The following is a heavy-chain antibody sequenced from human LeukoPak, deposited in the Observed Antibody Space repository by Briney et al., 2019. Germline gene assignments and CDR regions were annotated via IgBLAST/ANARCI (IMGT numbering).Heavy chain of an antibody. J-gene: IGHJ6*02. D-gene: IGHD6-19*01. CDR1: GFTFSSYG. V-gene: IGHV3-33*01. CDR2: IWYDGSNK. Sequence: PGGSLRPSCAASGFTFSSYGMHWVRQAPGKGLEWVAVIWYDGSNKYYADSVKGRFTISRVNSKNTLYLQMNSLRAEDTAVYYCARDRPAEYSSGWYYYYYGLDFWGQGTMVTVSS. CDR3: ARDRPAEYSSGWYYYYYGLDF.